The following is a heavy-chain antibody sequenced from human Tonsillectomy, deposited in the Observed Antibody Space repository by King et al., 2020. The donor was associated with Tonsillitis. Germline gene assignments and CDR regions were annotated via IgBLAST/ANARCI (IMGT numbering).Heavy chain of an antibody. J-gene: IGHJ3*02. CDR3: ARGSGTMTLSDAFDM. CDR2: IIPIFSTR. CDR1: GGTFSSYD. D-gene: IGHD3-3*01. Sequence: VQLVQSGAEVKKPGSSVKVSCKASGGTFSSYDISWVRQAPGQGLEWMGGIIPIFSTRNYAQKLQGRVTITADESTSTVYMELSSLRSEDTAVYYCARGSGTMTLSDAFDMWGQGTVVTVSS. V-gene: IGHV1-69*01.